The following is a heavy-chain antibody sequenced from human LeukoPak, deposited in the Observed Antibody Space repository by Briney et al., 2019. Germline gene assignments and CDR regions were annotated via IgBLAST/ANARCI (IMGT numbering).Heavy chain of an antibody. V-gene: IGHV3-13*01. CDR3: ARASYDSSGYYWGAFDI. D-gene: IGHD3-22*01. J-gene: IGHJ3*02. CDR1: GFTFSSYD. Sequence: PGGSLRLSCAASGFTFSSYDMHWVRQATEEGLEWVSAIGTAGDTYYPGSVKGRFTISRENAKNSLYLQMNSLRAGDTAVYYCARASYDSSGYYWGAFDIWGQGTMVTVSS. CDR2: IGTAGDT.